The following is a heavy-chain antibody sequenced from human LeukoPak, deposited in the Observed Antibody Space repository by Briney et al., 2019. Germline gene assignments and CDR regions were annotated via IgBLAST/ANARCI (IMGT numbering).Heavy chain of an antibody. CDR3: ARMEQWLPGFDY. J-gene: IGHJ4*02. D-gene: IGHD6-19*01. Sequence: SETLSLTCTVSGGSISSSSYYWGWIRQPPGKGLEWIGSIYYSGSTYYNPSLKSRVTISVDTSKNQFSLKLSSVTAADTAVYYCARMEQWLPGFDYWGQGTLVTVSS. CDR1: GGSISSSSYY. V-gene: IGHV4-39*07. CDR2: IYYSGST.